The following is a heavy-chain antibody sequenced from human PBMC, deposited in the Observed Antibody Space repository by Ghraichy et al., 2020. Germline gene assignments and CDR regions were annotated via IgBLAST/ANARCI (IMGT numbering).Heavy chain of an antibody. V-gene: IGHV3-21*01. Sequence: GESLNISCVASGLMFSPNTMNWVRQAPGKGLEWVSSISSSTRYIYYADSVQGRFTISRDNAQNSLYLQMNSLRAEDTAVYYCSRGGGAGTPVLYHMDVWGLGTTVTVSS. J-gene: IGHJ6*02. CDR3: SRGGGAGTPVLYHMDV. D-gene: IGHD6-19*01. CDR1: GLMFSPNT. CDR2: ISSSTRYI.